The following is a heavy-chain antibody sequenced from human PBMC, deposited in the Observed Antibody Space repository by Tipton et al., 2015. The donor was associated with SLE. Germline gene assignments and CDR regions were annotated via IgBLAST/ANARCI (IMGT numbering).Heavy chain of an antibody. J-gene: IGHJ6*04. CDR3: ARADILVLGDV. CDR2: ISSSGSTI. Sequence: SLRLSCAASGFTFSRFAMHWVRQAPGKGLEWVSYISSSGSTIYYAGSVKGRFTISRDNADSSLYLQMNSLRAEDTAVYYCARADILVLGDVWGKWTTVTVSS. CDR1: GFTFSRFA. V-gene: IGHV3-48*03. D-gene: IGHD2-2*01.